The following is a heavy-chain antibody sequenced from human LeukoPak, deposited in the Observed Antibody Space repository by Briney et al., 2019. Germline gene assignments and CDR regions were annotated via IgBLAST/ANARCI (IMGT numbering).Heavy chain of an antibody. CDR3: ARDPTAAAVYNWFDP. J-gene: IGHJ5*02. CDR1: GGSISSSSYY. CDR2: IYYSGST. V-gene: IGHV4-39*07. D-gene: IGHD6-13*01. Sequence: TSETLSLTCTVSGGSISSSSYYWGWIRQPPGKGLEWIGSIYYSGSTYYNPSLKSRVTISVATSENQFSLKLTSVTAADTAVYYCARDPTAAAVYNWFDPWGQGTLVTVSS.